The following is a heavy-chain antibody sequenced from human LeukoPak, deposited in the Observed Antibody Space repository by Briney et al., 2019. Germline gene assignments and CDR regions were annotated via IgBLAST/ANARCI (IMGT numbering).Heavy chain of an antibody. J-gene: IGHJ4*02. CDR1: GFTFSSYS. V-gene: IGHV3-21*01. D-gene: IGHD1-26*01. Sequence: AGGSLRLSCAASGFTFSSYSMNWVRQAPGKGLEWVSSISSSSSYIYYADSVKGRFTTSRDNAKNSLYLQMNSLRAEDTAVYYCARATPEWEPPLIDYWGQGTLVTVSS. CDR3: ARATPEWEPPLIDY. CDR2: ISSSSSYI.